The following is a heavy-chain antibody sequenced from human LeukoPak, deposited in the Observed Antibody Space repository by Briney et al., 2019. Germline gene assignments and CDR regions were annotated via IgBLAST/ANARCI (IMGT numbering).Heavy chain of an antibody. Sequence: GGSLRLSCAASGFTFSSYALSWVRQAPGKGLEWVSAISGSGGSTYYADSVKGRFTISGDNSKNTMYLQMNSLRAEDTAVYYCAKDRGSDSSGYYYNDAFDIWGQGALVTVSS. D-gene: IGHD3-22*01. CDR2: ISGSGGST. CDR1: GFTFSSYA. V-gene: IGHV3-23*01. J-gene: IGHJ3*02. CDR3: AKDRGSDSSGYYYNDAFDI.